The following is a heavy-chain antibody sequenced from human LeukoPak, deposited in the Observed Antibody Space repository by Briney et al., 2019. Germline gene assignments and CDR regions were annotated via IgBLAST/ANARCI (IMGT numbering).Heavy chain of an antibody. D-gene: IGHD5-24*01. V-gene: IGHV4-34*01. CDR2: INHSGST. CDR3: ARDRRLQV. J-gene: IGHJ4*02. Sequence: PSETLSLTCAVYGGSFSGYYWSWIRQPPGKGLEWIGEINHSGSTNYNPSLKSRVTISVDTSKNQFSLKLSSVTAADTAVYYCARDRRLQVWGQGTLVTVSS. CDR1: GGSFSGYY.